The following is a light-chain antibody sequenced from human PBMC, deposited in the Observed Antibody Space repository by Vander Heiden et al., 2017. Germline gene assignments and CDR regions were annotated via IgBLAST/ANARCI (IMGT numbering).Light chain of an antibody. CDR2: GAS. CDR1: QSVSSSY. J-gene: IGKJ2*01. CDR3: QHDRSSFT. Sequence: EIVLTQSPATRHLSPAEIPPLPCRASQSVSSSYLGWYQQKPGQAPRLLIYGASSSARGIPDRFSGSGCATDFTHTSSRREDEDFAVYYRQHDRSSFTFGQGTKVEIK. V-gene: IGKV3-20*01.